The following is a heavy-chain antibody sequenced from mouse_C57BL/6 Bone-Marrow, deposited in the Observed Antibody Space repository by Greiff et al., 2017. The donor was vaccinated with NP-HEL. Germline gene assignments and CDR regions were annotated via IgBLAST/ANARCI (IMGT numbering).Heavy chain of an antibody. D-gene: IGHD2-4*01. J-gene: IGHJ3*01. CDR2: INPNNGGT. Sequence: EVQLQQSGPELVKPGASVKMSCKASGYTFTDYNMHWVKQSPGKSLEWIGYINPNNGGTSYNQKFKGKATFTVNKSSSTAYMELRSLTSEDSAVYYCANYDYPPFAYWGQGTLVTVSA. CDR1: GYTFTDYN. V-gene: IGHV1-22*01. CDR3: ANYDYPPFAY.